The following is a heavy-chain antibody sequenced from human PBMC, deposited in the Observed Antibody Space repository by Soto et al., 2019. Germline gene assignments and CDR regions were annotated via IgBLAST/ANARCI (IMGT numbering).Heavy chain of an antibody. V-gene: IGHV1-69*01. D-gene: IGHD2-2*01. CDR3: ARSQGSSTSLEIYYYYYYGMDV. CDR2: IIPISGTA. Sequence: QVQLVQSGAEVKKPGSSVKVSCKASGGTFSSYAISWVRQAPGQGLEWMGGIIPISGTANYAQKFQGRVTITADESTSTAYMELSSLSSEDTAVYYCARSQGSSTSLEIYYYYYYGMDVWGQGPRSPSP. J-gene: IGHJ6*02. CDR1: GGTFSSYA.